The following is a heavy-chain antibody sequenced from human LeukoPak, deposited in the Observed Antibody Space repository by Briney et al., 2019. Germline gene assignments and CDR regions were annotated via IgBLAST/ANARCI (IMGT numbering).Heavy chain of an antibody. CDR1: GVPFSNYY. CDR2: ISYSGTT. CDR3: ARGGASSRPFHY. J-gene: IGHJ4*02. V-gene: IGHV4-59*01. Sequence: SETLSLTCAVSGVPFSNYYWSWIRQPPGKGLEWIGFISYSGTTNYNPSLKSRVTISVDTSKNQFSLKVNSVTAADTAVYYCARGGASSRPFHYWGQGTLVTVSS. D-gene: IGHD2-2*01.